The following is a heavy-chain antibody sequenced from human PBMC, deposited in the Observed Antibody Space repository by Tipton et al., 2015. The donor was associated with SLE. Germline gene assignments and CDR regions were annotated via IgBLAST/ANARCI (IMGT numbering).Heavy chain of an antibody. J-gene: IGHJ4*02. V-gene: IGHV1-2*02. CDR1: GYTFTGYW. D-gene: IGHD3-10*01. Sequence: QSGPEVKKPGASVKVSCKASGYTFTGYWIHWVRQAPGQGLEWMGWINPDSGGTKYALKFQGRVTMTRDTSNTTADMELSGLGSDDTAMYYCAKNLGGDDSWGQGTLVTVSS. CDR3: AKNLGGDDS. CDR2: INPDSGGT.